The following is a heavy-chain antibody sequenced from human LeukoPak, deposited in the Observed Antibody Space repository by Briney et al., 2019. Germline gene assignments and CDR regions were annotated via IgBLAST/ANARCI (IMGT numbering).Heavy chain of an antibody. CDR2: INHSGST. CDR3: ATSLGYGSGSYYA. CDR1: GGSFSGYY. J-gene: IGHJ5*02. D-gene: IGHD3-10*01. Sequence: SETLSLTCAVYGGSFSGYYWSWIRQPPGKGLEWIGEINHSGSTDYNPSLKSRVTISVDTSKNQFSLKLSSVTAADTAVYYCATSLGYGSGSYYAWGQGTLVTVSS. V-gene: IGHV4-34*01.